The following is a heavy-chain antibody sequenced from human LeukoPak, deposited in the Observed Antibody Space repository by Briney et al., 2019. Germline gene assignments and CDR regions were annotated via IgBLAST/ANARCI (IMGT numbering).Heavy chain of an antibody. D-gene: IGHD3-3*02. J-gene: IGHJ4*02. CDR2: MSSSGRST. CDR1: GFILSDYY. CDR3: AKAGRHSIPYYFDY. Sequence: GGSLRLSCAASGFILSDYYMTWIRQAPGKGLEWISYMSSSGRSTYYADSVKGRFAISRDNAKNSLYLQMNTLRAEDTALYYCAKAGRHSIPYYFDYWGQGTLVTVSS. V-gene: IGHV3-11*01.